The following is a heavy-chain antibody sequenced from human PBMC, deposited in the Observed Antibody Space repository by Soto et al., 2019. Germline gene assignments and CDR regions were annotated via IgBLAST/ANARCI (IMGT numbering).Heavy chain of an antibody. Sequence: QVQLVQSGAEVKKPGASVKVSCKASGYTFTSYDINWVRQATGQGLEWMGWMNPNSGNTGYAQKFQGRVTMTRNTFISTAYMELSSLRSEDTAVYYCARGRGRYYGSGRAFDIWGQGTMVTVSS. J-gene: IGHJ3*02. V-gene: IGHV1-8*01. CDR2: MNPNSGNT. CDR1: GYTFTSYD. D-gene: IGHD3-10*01. CDR3: ARGRGRYYGSGRAFDI.